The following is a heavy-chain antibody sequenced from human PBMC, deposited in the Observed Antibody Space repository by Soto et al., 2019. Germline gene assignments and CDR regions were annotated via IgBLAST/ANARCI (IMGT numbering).Heavy chain of an antibody. CDR3: ARVSPRLPYYDILTGYRVWYFDY. Sequence: GSLRLSCAASGFTFSDYYMSWIRQAPGKGLEWVSYISSSSYTNYADSVKGRFTISRDNAKNSLYLQMNSLRAEDTAVYYCARVSPRLPYYDILTGYRVWYFDYWGQGTLVTVS. CDR1: GFTFSDYY. D-gene: IGHD3-9*01. CDR2: ISSSSYT. J-gene: IGHJ4*02. V-gene: IGHV3-11*05.